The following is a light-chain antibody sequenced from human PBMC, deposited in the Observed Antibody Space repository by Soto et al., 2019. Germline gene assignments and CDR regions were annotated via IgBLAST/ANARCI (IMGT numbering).Light chain of an antibody. CDR1: SSDIGGHNY. J-gene: IGLJ3*02. V-gene: IGLV2-14*01. CDR3: SSYTTIATLM. CDR2: EVT. Sequence: QSALTQPASVSGSPGQSITISCTGTSSDIGGHNYVSWYQHFPGTAPKLILYEVTQLPSGVSPRFSGSKSGNTASLTISGLQSEEEADYSCSSYTTIATLMFGGGTKLTVL.